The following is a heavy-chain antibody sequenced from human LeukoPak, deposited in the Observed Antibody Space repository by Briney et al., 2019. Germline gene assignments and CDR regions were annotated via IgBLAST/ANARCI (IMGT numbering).Heavy chain of an antibody. D-gene: IGHD6-13*01. CDR2: INHGGST. J-gene: IGHJ4*02. Sequence: SETLSLTCAVYGGSFSDYYWSWIRQPPGKGLEWIGEINHGGSTNYNPSLKSRVTLSVDTSKNQFSLKLTSVTAADTAVYYCARAVVQQQPEDYWGQGTLVTVSS. CDR3: ARAVVQQQPEDY. CDR1: GGSFSDYY. V-gene: IGHV4-34*01.